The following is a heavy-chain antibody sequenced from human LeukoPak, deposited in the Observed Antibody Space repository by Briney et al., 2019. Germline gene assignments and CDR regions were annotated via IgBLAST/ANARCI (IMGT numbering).Heavy chain of an antibody. D-gene: IGHD6-19*01. Sequence: SETLSLTCTVSGGSINSYYWSWIRQPAGKGLEWIGHIYTSGSTNYNPSLKSRVIMSVDTSKSQFSLKLNSVTAADTAVYYCARDRSRTGWYDYWGQGTLVTVSS. CDR1: GGSINSYY. CDR3: ARDRSRTGWYDY. J-gene: IGHJ4*02. CDR2: IYTSGST. V-gene: IGHV4-4*07.